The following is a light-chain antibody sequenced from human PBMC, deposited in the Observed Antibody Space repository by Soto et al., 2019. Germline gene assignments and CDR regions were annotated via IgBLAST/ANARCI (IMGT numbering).Light chain of an antibody. J-gene: IGKJ2*01. CDR1: QSISNY. V-gene: IGKV1-39*01. CDR2: AGS. Sequence: DIQMTQSPSSLSASVEDRVTISCRASQSISNYLNWYQHKPGKAPKLLIYAGSTLQSGVPSRFSGSGSGTDFTLIISSLQPEDFATYYCQQSSSPPYTFGQGTKLEI. CDR3: QQSSSPPYT.